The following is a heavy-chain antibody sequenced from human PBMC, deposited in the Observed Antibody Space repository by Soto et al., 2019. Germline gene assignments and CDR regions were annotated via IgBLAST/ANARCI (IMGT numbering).Heavy chain of an antibody. V-gene: IGHV1-8*01. J-gene: IGHJ6*03. CDR2: MNPNSGNR. CDR1: GYTFTNYD. D-gene: IGHD2-2*01. Sequence: QVQLVQSGAEVRKPGASVKVSCKASGYTFTNYDITWVRQAPGEGLEWMGWMNPNSGNRGFGQKFQGRVTMTSNTSISTAYMELTSLTSDDTAVYFCARGGYVASFPSYPYDMAVWGEGTTVTVSS. CDR3: ARGGYVASFPSYPYDMAV.